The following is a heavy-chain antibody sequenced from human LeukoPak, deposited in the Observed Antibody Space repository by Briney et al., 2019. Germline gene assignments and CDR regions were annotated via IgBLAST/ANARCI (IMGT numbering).Heavy chain of an antibody. V-gene: IGHV4-39*01. Sequence: SETLSLTCTVSGGSISSSSYYWGWIRQHPGKGLEWIGSIYYTGSTYYNPSLKSRVTISVDTSKNQFSLKLSSVTAADTAVYYCARRVIRYCSSTSCSTHYYYYMDVWGKGTTVTVSS. CDR2: IYYTGST. CDR3: ARRVIRYCSSTSCSTHYYYYMDV. D-gene: IGHD2-2*01. CDR1: GGSISSSSYY. J-gene: IGHJ6*03.